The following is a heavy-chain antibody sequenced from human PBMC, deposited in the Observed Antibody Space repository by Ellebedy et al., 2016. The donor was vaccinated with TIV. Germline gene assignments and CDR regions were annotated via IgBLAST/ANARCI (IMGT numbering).Heavy chain of an antibody. CDR3: AGDRGGVAATNNWFDP. J-gene: IGHJ5*02. CDR1: GGSVSSGSYY. V-gene: IGHV4-61*01. Sequence: SEALSLTXTVSGGSVSSGSYYWSWIRQPAGKGLEWIGYIYYTGSTKYNPSLKSRVTISVDTSKNQFSLKLSSVTAADTAVYYCAGDRGGVAATNNWFDPWGQGTLVTVSS. D-gene: IGHD2-15*01. CDR2: IYYTGST.